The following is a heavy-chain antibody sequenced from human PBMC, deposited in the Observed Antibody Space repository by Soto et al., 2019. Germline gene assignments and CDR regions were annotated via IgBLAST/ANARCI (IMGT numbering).Heavy chain of an antibody. V-gene: IGHV3-7*05. CDR2: IKQDGSEK. CDR1: GFTFSSYW. Sequence: GGSLRLSCAASGFTFSSYWMSWVRQAPGKGLEWVANIKQDGSEKYYVDSVKGRFTISRDNAKNSLYLQMNSLRAEDTAVYYCARVSAGVWFGALNYYYYGMDVWGQGTTVTVSS. CDR3: ARVSAGVWFGALNYYYYGMDV. J-gene: IGHJ6*02. D-gene: IGHD3-10*01.